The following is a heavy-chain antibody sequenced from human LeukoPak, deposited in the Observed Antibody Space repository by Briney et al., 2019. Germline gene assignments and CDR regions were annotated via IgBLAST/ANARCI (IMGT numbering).Heavy chain of an antibody. Sequence: PSETLSLTCTVTGGSISSYYWSWIRQPAGKGLEGIGRIYTSGSTNYNPSLKSRVTMSVDTSKNQFSLKLSSVTAADTAVYYCARDGYDFWSGYDLWGRGTLVTVAS. D-gene: IGHD3-3*01. CDR3: ARDGYDFWSGYDL. J-gene: IGHJ2*01. CDR1: GGSISSYY. V-gene: IGHV4-4*07. CDR2: IYTSGST.